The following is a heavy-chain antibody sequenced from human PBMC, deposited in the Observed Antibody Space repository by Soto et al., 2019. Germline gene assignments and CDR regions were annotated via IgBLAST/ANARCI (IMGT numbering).Heavy chain of an antibody. J-gene: IGHJ4*02. V-gene: IGHV3-23*01. CDR1: GFTFSSYA. CDR2: FSGSGGTT. D-gene: IGHD2-2*01. CDR3: AKDSSSVPAAFDY. Sequence: GGSLRLSCAASGFTFSSYAMSWVRQAPGKGLEWVSTFSGSGGTTYYADSVKGRFTISRDNSKNTLYLQMNSLRAEDTAVFYCAKDSSSVPAAFDYWGQGALVTVSS.